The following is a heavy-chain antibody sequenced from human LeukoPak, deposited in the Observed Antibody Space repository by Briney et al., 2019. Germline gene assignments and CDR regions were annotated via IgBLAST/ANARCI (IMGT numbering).Heavy chain of an antibody. D-gene: IGHD3-22*01. V-gene: IGHV3-7*01. Sequence: GGSLRLSCAASGFTFSNYWMSWVRQAPGTGLEWVANIKEDGSEKYYVDSVKGRFTISRDNAKSSLYLQMNSLRAEDTAVFYCARVRSGYYSDYWGQGTLVTVSS. CDR1: GFTFSNYW. CDR3: ARVRSGYYSDY. CDR2: IKEDGSEK. J-gene: IGHJ4*02.